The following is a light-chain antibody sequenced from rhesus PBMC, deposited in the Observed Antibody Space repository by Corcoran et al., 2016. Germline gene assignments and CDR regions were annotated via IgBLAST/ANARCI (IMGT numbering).Light chain of an antibody. V-gene: IGKV1-74*01. Sequence: DIQMTQSPSSLSASVGSRVTITCRASENVNNYLNWYQQKQGKAPKIRIYKASTLQSGVPSRFSGSGSGTDYTFTISRLQPEDVATYYCQHGYGTPFTFGPGTKLDIK. CDR3: QHGYGTPFT. CDR2: KAS. J-gene: IGKJ3*01. CDR1: ENVNNY.